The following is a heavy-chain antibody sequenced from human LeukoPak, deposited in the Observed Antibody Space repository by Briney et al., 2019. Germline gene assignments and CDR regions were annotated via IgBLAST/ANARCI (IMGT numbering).Heavy chain of an antibody. D-gene: IGHD1-26*01. CDR2: IRYDGSNK. CDR3: ARFTSGSFDY. V-gene: IGHV3-30*02. J-gene: IGHJ4*01. Sequence: GGSLRLSCAASGFTFSSYGMHWVRQAPGKGLEWAAFIRYDGSNKYYADSVKGRFTISRDNSKNTLYLQMNSLRVEDTAVYYCARFTSGSFDYWGQETLVTVSS. CDR1: GFTFSSYG.